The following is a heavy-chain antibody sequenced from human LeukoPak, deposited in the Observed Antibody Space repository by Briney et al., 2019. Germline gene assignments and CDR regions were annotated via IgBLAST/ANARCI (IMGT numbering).Heavy chain of an antibody. CDR2: INPSGSST. CDR3: ARDLDRSPYYYYGMDV. D-gene: IGHD1-1*01. V-gene: IGHV1-46*01. J-gene: IGHJ6*02. Sequence: ASVKVSFKASGYTFTSYYMHWVRQAPGQGLEWMGIINPSGSSTSYAQKFQGRVTMTRDTSTSTVYMELSSLRSEDTAVYYCARDLDRSPYYYYGMDVWGQGTTVTVSS. CDR1: GYTFTSYY.